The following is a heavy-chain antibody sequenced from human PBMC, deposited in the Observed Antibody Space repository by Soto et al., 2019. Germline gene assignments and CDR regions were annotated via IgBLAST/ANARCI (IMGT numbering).Heavy chain of an antibody. CDR3: ARAMRHDYVWGSYRPFDY. CDR1: GFTFSSYS. V-gene: IGHV3-21*01. J-gene: IGHJ4*02. CDR2: ISSSSSYI. Sequence: EVQLVESGGGLVKPGGSLRLSCAASGFTFSSYSMNWVRQAPGKGLEWVSSISSSSSYIYYADSVKGRFTISRDNAKNSRXLQMNSLRAEDTAVYYCARAMRHDYVWGSYRPFDYWGQGTLVTVSS. D-gene: IGHD3-16*02.